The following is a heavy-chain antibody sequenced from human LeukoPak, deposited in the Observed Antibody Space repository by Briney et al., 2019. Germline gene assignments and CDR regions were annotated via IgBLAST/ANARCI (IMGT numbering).Heavy chain of an antibody. CDR2: INPNSGGT. CDR3: ARDLVAVAGPYYYGMDV. CDR1: GYXFTGYY. J-gene: IGHJ6*02. V-gene: IGHV1-2*02. D-gene: IGHD6-19*01. Sequence: ASVKVSCKASGYXFTGYYMHWVRQAPGQGLEWMGWINPNSGGTNYAQKLQGRVTMTRDTSISTAYMELSRLRSDDTAVYYCARDLVAVAGPYYYGMDVWGQGTTVTVSS.